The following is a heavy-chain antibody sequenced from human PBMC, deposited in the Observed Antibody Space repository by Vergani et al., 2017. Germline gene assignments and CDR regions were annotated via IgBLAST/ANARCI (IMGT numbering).Heavy chain of an antibody. CDR2: ISASGEPT. V-gene: IGHV3-23*01. D-gene: IGHD1-20*01. J-gene: IGHJ4*01. CDR3: ARAYGRYDWFDY. Sequence: EVQLLESGGDLVQPGGSLRLSCTASGFIFSPYAMSWVRQAPGKGLEWVSGISASGEPTYYADSVKGRVTISRDNSKNTLYLQMNSLRVEDTAVYYCARAYGRYDWFDYWGQRTLVTVSS. CDR1: GFIFSPYA.